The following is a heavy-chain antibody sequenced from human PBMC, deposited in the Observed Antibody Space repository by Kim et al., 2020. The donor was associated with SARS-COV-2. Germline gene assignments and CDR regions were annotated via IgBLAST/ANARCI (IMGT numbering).Heavy chain of an antibody. V-gene: IGHV4-59*01. CDR1: GGSISTYY. Sequence: SETLSLTCTVSGGSISTYYWNWIRQPPGKGLEWIGNIYYNGNTNYNPSLKSRVSMSVDTSKNQFSLKVISVTTVDTAVYYCARASPYSRSWYHDVFDIWGQGTMVAVSS. J-gene: IGHJ3*02. CDR2: IYYNGNT. D-gene: IGHD4-4*01. CDR3: ARASPYSRSWYHDVFDI.